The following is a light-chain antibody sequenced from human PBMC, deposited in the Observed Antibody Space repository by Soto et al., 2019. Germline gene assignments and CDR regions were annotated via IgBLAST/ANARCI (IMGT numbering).Light chain of an antibody. J-gene: IGKJ1*01. CDR1: QSVSSN. CDR2: GAS. V-gene: IGKV3-15*01. CDR3: QQYNNWPPWT. Sequence: EIVMTQSPATLSVSPGERATLSCRASQSVSSNLAWYQQKPGQAPRLLIYGASTRATGIPARFSGSGSGTEFTLTISSLQSEDFAAYYCQQYNNWPPWTFGHGTKVDIK.